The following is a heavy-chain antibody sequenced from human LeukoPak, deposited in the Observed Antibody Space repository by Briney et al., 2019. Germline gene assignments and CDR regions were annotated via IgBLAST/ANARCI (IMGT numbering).Heavy chain of an antibody. J-gene: IGHJ4*02. CDR2: INPNTGDT. CDR3: AKSAGTHLDS. CDR1: KYIFTGSY. V-gene: IGHV1-2*02. Sequence: ASVKVSCKTSKYIFTGSYIHWVRQAPGQGLDWVGWINPNTGDTNYGQTFQRRVTMTRDTSINTVYLELNSLTSDDTAVYFCAKSAGTHLDSWGQGTLVTVSS.